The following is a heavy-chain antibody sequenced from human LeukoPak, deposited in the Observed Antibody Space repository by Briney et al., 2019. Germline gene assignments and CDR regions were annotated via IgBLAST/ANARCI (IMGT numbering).Heavy chain of an antibody. J-gene: IGHJ4*02. CDR3: AKDPRTGAVSGIFYFDY. CDR1: GFTFSRHP. CDR2: ILYDGSEK. V-gene: IGHV3-30*04. D-gene: IGHD6-19*01. Sequence: GGSLRLSCAASGFTFSRHPMHWVRQAPGKGLEWVAVILYDGSEKYYTESVKGRFTISRDNSKNTLYLQMDSLRPEDTAVYYCAKDPRTGAVSGIFYFDYWGQGTLLTVSS.